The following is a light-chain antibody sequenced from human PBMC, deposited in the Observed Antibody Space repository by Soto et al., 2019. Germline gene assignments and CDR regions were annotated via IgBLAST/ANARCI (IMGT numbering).Light chain of an antibody. CDR1: QGIRSA. J-gene: IGKJ1*01. V-gene: IGKV1-6*01. Sequence: AIQLTQSPSSLSASVGDRVTITCRASQGIRSALGWYQQKPGKVPKLLIYAASTLQSGVPSRFSGSGSGTDFTLTISSLQPEDFATYYCLLDFGYFWAFGQGTKVDIK. CDR2: AAS. CDR3: LLDFGYFWA.